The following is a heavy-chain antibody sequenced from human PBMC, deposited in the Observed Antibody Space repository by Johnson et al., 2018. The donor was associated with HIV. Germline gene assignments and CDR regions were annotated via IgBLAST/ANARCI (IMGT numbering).Heavy chain of an antibody. Sequence: QVQLVESGGGVVQPGGSLRLSCAASGFTFSGSAMHWVRQASGKGLEWVAVISYDGSKKYYSDSVKGRFTSSRDNAKNSLYMQMNSLRAEDADVYYCASKAAGTMHAFDIWGQGTMVTLSS. CDR3: ASKAAGTMHAFDI. CDR2: ISYDGSKK. J-gene: IGHJ3*02. D-gene: IGHD6-13*01. V-gene: IGHV3-30*04. CDR1: GFTFSGSA.